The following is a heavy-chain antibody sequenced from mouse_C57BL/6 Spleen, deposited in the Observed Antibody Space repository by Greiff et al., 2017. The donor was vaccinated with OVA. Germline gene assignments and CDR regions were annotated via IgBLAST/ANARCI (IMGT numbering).Heavy chain of an antibody. D-gene: IGHD1-1*01. CDR2: IYPGDGDT. CDR1: GYAFSSSW. J-gene: IGHJ2*01. Sequence: VQLQESGPELVKPGASVKISCKASGYAFSSSWMNWVKQRPGKGLEWIGRIYPGDGDTNYNGKFKGKATLTADKSSSTAYMQLSSLTSEDSAVYFCGRDYGSPLDYWGQGTTLTVSS. CDR3: GRDYGSPLDY. V-gene: IGHV1-82*01.